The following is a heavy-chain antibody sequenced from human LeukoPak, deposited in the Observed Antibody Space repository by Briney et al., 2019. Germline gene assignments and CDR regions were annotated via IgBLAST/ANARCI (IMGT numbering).Heavy chain of an antibody. D-gene: IGHD3-9*01. CDR3: ARGYDILTGYPYIGFDY. V-gene: IGHV1-2*02. Sequence: GASVKVSCKASGYTFTGYYMHWVRQAPGQGLEWMGWINPNSGGTNYAQKFQGRVTMTRDTSISTAYMELSRLRSDDTAVYYCARGYDILTGYPYIGFDYWGRGTLVTVSS. J-gene: IGHJ4*02. CDR2: INPNSGGT. CDR1: GYTFTGYY.